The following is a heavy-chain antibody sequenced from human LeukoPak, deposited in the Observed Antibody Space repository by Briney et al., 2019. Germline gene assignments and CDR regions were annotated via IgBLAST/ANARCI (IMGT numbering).Heavy chain of an antibody. CDR3: ARRAPYSYEWSTLDY. D-gene: IGHD5-18*01. V-gene: IGHV4-59*08. CDR1: GGSISSYY. CDR2: IYYSGST. J-gene: IGHJ4*02. Sequence: TSGTLSLTCAVSGGSISSYYWSWIRQPPGKGLEWIGYIYYSGSTNYNPSLKSRVTISVDTSKNQFSLKLSSVTAADTAVYYCARRAPYSYEWSTLDYWGQGTLVTVSS.